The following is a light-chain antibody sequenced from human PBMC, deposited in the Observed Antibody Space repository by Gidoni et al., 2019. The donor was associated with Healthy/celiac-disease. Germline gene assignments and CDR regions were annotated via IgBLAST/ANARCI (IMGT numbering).Light chain of an antibody. CDR1: SSDVGSYNL. CDR3: CSHAGSSTFVVV. V-gene: IGLV2-23*03. Sequence: QSALTQPASVSGSPGQSTPISCTGTSSDVGSYNLVSWYQQHPGKAPKLMIYEGSKRPSGVSNRFSGSKSGNTSSLTISGLQAEDEADYYCCSHAGSSTFVVVFGGGTKLTVL. CDR2: EGS. J-gene: IGLJ2*01.